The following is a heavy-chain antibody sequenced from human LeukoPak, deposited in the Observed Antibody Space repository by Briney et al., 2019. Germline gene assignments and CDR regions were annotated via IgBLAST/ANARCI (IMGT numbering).Heavy chain of an antibody. J-gene: IGHJ5*02. CDR2: IIAILDTA. Sequence: SVKVSCKASGGSFSDYSISWVRQAPGQGLEWMGRIIAILDTAHYAQKFQGGFTITADKSTTTVYMELSSLRSDDTAVYYCVRSGYDYDWFDPWGQGTLVTVSS. D-gene: IGHD5-12*01. CDR1: GGSFSDYS. CDR3: VRSGYDYDWFDP. V-gene: IGHV1-69*08.